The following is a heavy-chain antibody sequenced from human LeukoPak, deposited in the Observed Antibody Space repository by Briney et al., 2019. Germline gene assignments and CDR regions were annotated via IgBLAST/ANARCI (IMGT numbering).Heavy chain of an antibody. V-gene: IGHV1-2*02. CDR1: GYTFTGYY. CDR3: ARDPGYCSSTSCYQGWFDP. Sequence: ASVKVSCKASGYTFTGYYMHWVRQAPGQGLEWMGWINPKNGATKYAQKFQGRVTMTRDTSISTAYMELSRLRSDDTAVYYCARDPGYCSSTSCYQGWFDPWGQGTLVTVSS. J-gene: IGHJ5*02. D-gene: IGHD2-2*01. CDR2: INPKNGAT.